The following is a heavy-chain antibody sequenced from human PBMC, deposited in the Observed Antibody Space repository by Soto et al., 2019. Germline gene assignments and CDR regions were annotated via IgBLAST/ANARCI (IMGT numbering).Heavy chain of an antibody. V-gene: IGHV3-21*01. J-gene: IGHJ4*02. CDR1: GFTLRSYS. D-gene: IGHD4-17*01. Sequence: PGGSLRLSCADSGFTLRSYSMNWVRQAPGKGLEWVSSISTSSSDIYYADSVKGRFTISRDYARNSLFLQMNSLRAEDTAVYYCARGAHDYGDYVAYWGQGTLVTVSS. CDR2: ISTSSSDI. CDR3: ARGAHDYGDYVAY.